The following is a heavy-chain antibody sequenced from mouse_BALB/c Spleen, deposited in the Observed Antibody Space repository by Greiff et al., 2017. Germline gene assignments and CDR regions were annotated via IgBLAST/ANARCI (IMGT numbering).Heavy chain of an antibody. D-gene: IGHD2-14*01. CDR2: INPGSGGT. J-gene: IGHJ2*01. CDR3: ARRGAYYRYDEGYYFDY. Sequence: QVQLQQSGAELVRPGTSVKVSCKASGYAFTNYLIEWVKQRPGQGLEWIGVINPGSGGTNYNEKFKGKATLTADKSSSTAYMQLSSLTSYDSAVYFCARRGAYYRYDEGYYFDYWGQGTTLTVSS. V-gene: IGHV1-54*01. CDR1: GYAFTNYL.